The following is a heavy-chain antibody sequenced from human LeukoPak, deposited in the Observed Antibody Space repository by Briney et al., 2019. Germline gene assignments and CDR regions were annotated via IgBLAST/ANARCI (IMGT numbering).Heavy chain of an antibody. CDR1: GGSISIYY. D-gene: IGHD4-17*01. V-gene: IGHV4-59*01. CDR3: ARDTTLTTVTTSAFDI. CDR2: IYYSGST. Sequence: SETLSLTCTVSGGSISIYYWSWIRQPPGKGLEWIGYIYYSGSTNYNPSLKSRVTISVDTSKNQFSLKLSSVTAADTAVYYCARDTTLTTVTTSAFDIWGQGTMVTVSS. J-gene: IGHJ3*02.